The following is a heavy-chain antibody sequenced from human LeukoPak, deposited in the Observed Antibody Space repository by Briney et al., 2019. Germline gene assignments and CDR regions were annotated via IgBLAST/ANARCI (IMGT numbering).Heavy chain of an antibody. CDR1: GFSINSGYY. Sequence: SETLSLTCVVSGFSINSGYYWGWIRQPPGKGLEWIGTVYHSGSTYYNPSLKSRVTISVDTSKNQFSLELSSVTAADTAVYYCARGQIAVAGPPYDAFDIWGQGTMVTVSS. CDR2: VYHSGST. D-gene: IGHD6-19*01. V-gene: IGHV4-38-2*01. J-gene: IGHJ3*02. CDR3: ARGQIAVAGPPYDAFDI.